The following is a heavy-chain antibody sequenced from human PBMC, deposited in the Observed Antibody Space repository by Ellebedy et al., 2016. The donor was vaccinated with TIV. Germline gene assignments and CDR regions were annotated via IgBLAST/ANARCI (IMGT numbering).Heavy chain of an antibody. Sequence: GESLKISCAASGFNFSTYWMTWVRQAPGKGLEWVAVIWYDGSNKYYADSVKGRFTISRDNSKNTLYLQMNSLRAEDTAVYYCARGISSLNYWGQGTLVTVSS. V-gene: IGHV3-33*08. J-gene: IGHJ4*02. CDR2: IWYDGSNK. CDR3: ARGISSLNY. D-gene: IGHD6-6*01. CDR1: GFNFSTYW.